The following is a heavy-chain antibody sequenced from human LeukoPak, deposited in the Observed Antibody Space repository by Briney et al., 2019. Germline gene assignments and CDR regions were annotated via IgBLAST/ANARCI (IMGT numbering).Heavy chain of an antibody. CDR2: INYSGST. Sequence: TASETLSLTCAIYSESFSGYFWSWIRQPPGKGLEWIGEINYSGSTNYNPSLKSRVTISVDTSKNQFSLKLSSVTAADTAVYYCARRWSSSFRWFDPWGQGTLVTVSS. D-gene: IGHD6-13*01. J-gene: IGHJ5*02. CDR1: SESFSGYF. CDR3: ARRWSSSFRWFDP. V-gene: IGHV4-34*01.